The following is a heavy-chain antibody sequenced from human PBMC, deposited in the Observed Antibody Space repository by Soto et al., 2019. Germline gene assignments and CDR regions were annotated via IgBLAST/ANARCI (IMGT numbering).Heavy chain of an antibody. CDR3: ARGPAYYNILTGYYRSDYFDY. CDR2: ISYDGNNK. Sequence: GGSLRLSCVASGFTFSSYGMHWVRQAPGKGLEWVAFISYDGNNKYYADSVKGRFTISRDHSKNTLFLQMNSLRAEDTAVYYCARGPAYYNILTGYYRSDYFDYWGQGALVTVSS. J-gene: IGHJ4*02. D-gene: IGHD3-9*01. V-gene: IGHV3-30-3*01. CDR1: GFTFSSYG.